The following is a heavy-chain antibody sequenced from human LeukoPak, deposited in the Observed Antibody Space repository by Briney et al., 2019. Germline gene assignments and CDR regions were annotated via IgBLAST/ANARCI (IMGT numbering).Heavy chain of an antibody. CDR1: GDSINSYY. D-gene: IGHD3-22*01. CDR3: AIHPYFYDAELDYFDS. CDR2: IYTGGAT. Sequence: SETLSLTCTVSGDSINSYYWSWIRQPPGKGLEWIGYIYTGGATNYNPSLKSRVAISVDSSKNQFSLKLGSVTAADSAVYYCAIHPYFYDAELDYFDSWGQGTLVTVSS. V-gene: IGHV4-59*01. J-gene: IGHJ4*02.